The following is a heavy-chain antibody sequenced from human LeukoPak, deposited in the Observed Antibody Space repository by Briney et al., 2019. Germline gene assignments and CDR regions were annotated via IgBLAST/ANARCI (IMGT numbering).Heavy chain of an antibody. CDR2: INHSGST. Sequence: SDTLSLTCAVYGGSFSGYYWSWIRQPPGKGLEWIGEINHSGSTNYNPSLKSRVTISVDTSKNQFSLKLSSVTAADTAVYYCARVRYSSSWYWFDPWGQGTLATVSS. CDR3: ARVRYSSSWYWFDP. V-gene: IGHV4-34*01. J-gene: IGHJ5*02. D-gene: IGHD6-13*01. CDR1: GGSFSGYY.